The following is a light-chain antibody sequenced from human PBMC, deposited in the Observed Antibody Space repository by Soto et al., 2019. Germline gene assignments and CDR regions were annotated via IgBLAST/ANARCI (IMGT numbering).Light chain of an antibody. J-gene: IGLJ1*01. CDR1: SSDVGAYSY. CDR2: EVS. V-gene: IGLV2-14*01. CDR3: SSYTSRTTPYV. Sequence: QSVLTQPASVSGSPGQSITISCTGTSSDVGAYSYVSWYQQHPDKAPKLIIYEVSHRPSGVSHRFSGSKSGNTASLTISGLQAEDEADYYCSSYTSRTTPYVFGTGTKLTVL.